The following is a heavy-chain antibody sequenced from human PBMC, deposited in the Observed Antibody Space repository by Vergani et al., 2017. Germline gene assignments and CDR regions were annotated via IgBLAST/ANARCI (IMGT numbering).Heavy chain of an antibody. Sequence: EVQLLQSEGAVVQPGGSLRHSCVASGGSGSSEARRWVRQGHGQGLEWVSSIKNTGDSTHYADSVKGLFTISRENSKNTLYLQMNSLRVEDTAVYYCGRGSDNYNWGQGTLVTVSS. V-gene: IGHV3-23*01. CDR3: GRGSDNYN. D-gene: IGHD5-24*01. J-gene: IGHJ4*02. CDR2: IKNTGDST. CDR1: GGSGSSEA.